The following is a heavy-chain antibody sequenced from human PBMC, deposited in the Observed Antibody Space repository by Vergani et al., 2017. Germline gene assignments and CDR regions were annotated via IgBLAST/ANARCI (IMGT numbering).Heavy chain of an antibody. CDR2: IYYSGST. V-gene: IGHV4-61*01. CDR1: GGSVSSGSYY. Sequence: QVQLQESGPGLVKPSETLSLTCTVSGGSVSSGSYYWSWIRRPPGKGLEWIGYIYYSGSTNYNPSLKSRVTISVDTSKNQFSLKLSSVTAADTAVYYCARVETIFGVVGAGARINWFDPWGQGTLVTVSS. J-gene: IGHJ5*02. D-gene: IGHD3-3*01. CDR3: ARVETIFGVVGAGARINWFDP.